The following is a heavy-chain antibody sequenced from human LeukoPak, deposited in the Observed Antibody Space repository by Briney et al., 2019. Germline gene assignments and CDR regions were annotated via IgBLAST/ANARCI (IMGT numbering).Heavy chain of an antibody. CDR1: GFTFSSYG. CDR3: ARDLASRNMDTTMVRPDY. CDR2: IWYDGSNK. Sequence: PGRSLRLSCAASGFTFSSYGMHWVRQAPGKGLEWVATIWYDGSNKYYADSVKGRFTISRDNSKHTLYLQMNSLGAEDTAVYHCARDLASRNMDTTMVRPDYWGQGTLVTVSS. J-gene: IGHJ4*02. D-gene: IGHD5-18*01. V-gene: IGHV3-33*01.